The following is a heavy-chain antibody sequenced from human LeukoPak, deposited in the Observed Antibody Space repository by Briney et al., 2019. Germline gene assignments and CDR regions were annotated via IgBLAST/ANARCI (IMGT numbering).Heavy chain of an antibody. CDR3: ARRSSYYYYGMDV. J-gene: IGHJ6*02. CDR2: IYYSGST. CDR1: GGSISSYY. V-gene: IGHV4-59*08. D-gene: IGHD6-6*01. Sequence: SETLSLTCTVSGGSISSYYWSWIRQPPGKGLEWIGYIYYSGSTNYNPSLKSRVTISVDTSKNQFSLKLSSVTAADTAVYYCARRSSYYYYGMDVWGQGTTVTVSS.